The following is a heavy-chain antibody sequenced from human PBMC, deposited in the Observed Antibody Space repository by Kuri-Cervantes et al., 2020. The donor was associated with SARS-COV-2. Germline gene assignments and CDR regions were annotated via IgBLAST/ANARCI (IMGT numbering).Heavy chain of an antibody. Sequence: GSLRLSRTVSGGSISSSSYYWGWIRQPPGKGLEWIGSIYYSGSTNYNPSLKSRVTISVDTSKNQFSLKLSSVTAADTAVYYCARTPYSDFGAGSYYARGYYYYGMDVWGQGTTVTVSS. CDR1: GGSISSSSYY. CDR3: ARTPYSDFGAGSYYARGYYYYGMDV. CDR2: IYYSGST. D-gene: IGHD3-10*01. V-gene: IGHV4-39*07. J-gene: IGHJ6*02.